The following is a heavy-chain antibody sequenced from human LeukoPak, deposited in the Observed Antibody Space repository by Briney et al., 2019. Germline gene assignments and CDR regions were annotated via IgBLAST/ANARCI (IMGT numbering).Heavy chain of an antibody. CDR1: GGSISSSIYY. CDR3: ARGGEVIDY. V-gene: IGHV4-39*01. Sequence: NPSETLSLTCTVSGGSISSSIYYWGWIRQPPGKGLEWIGSIYYSGSTYYNPSLKSRVTISVDTSKNQFSLKLSSVTAADTAVYYCARGGEVIDYWGQGTLVTVSS. D-gene: IGHD3-10*01. CDR2: IYYSGST. J-gene: IGHJ4*02.